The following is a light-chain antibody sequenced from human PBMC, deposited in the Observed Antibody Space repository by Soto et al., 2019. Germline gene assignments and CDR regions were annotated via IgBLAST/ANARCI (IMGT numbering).Light chain of an antibody. Sequence: QSALTQPASVSGSPGQSITISCTGTSSDVGGYNYVSWYQQHPGKAPKLMIYDVSNRPSGVSNRFSGSKSGTTASLTISGLQAEDEADYYCSSYTSRSTVVFGVGTKLTVL. CDR2: DVS. CDR1: SSDVGGYNY. V-gene: IGLV2-14*01. CDR3: SSYTSRSTVV. J-gene: IGLJ2*01.